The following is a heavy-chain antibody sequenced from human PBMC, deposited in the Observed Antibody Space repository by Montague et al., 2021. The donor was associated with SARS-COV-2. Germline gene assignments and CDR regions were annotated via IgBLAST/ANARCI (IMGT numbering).Heavy chain of an antibody. CDR2: IYYSGST. J-gene: IGHJ6*02. Sequence: SETLSLTCTISGGSTSRYYWSWIRQPPGKGLEWIGYIYYSGSTKSNPSLKSRVNISVDTSKNQFSVKLRSVTAADTAVYYCARNMITFGGGIIAMDVWGQGTTVTVSS. CDR3: ARNMITFGGGIIAMDV. V-gene: IGHV4-59*01. CDR1: GGSTSRYY. D-gene: IGHD3-16*01.